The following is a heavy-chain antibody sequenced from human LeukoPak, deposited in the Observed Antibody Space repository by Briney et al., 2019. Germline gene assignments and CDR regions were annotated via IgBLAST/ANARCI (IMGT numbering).Heavy chain of an antibody. D-gene: IGHD1-1*01. Sequence: GGSLRLSCTASGFTVSSNYMSWVRQAPGKGPEWVSAISGGAERTYYADSVNGRFTISRDNSKNTLNLKMNSLRAEDTAVYYCAKESAYTSPRNYYFDYWGQGALVTVSS. J-gene: IGHJ4*02. CDR2: ISGGAERT. CDR1: GFTVSSNY. CDR3: AKESAYTSPRNYYFDY. V-gene: IGHV3-23*01.